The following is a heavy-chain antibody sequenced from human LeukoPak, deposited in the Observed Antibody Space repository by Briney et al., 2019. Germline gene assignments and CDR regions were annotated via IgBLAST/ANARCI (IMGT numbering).Heavy chain of an antibody. D-gene: IGHD3-10*01. J-gene: IGHJ5*02. CDR3: ARDRGGVLWFGELDL. CDR2: ISSSSSTI. CDR1: GFTFSSYS. Sequence: PGGSLRLSCAAPGFTFSSYSMNWVRQAPGKGLEWVSYISSSSSTIYYADSVKGRFTISRDNAKNSLYLQMNSLRAEDTAVYYCARDRGGVLWFGELDLWGQGTLVTVSS. V-gene: IGHV3-48*04.